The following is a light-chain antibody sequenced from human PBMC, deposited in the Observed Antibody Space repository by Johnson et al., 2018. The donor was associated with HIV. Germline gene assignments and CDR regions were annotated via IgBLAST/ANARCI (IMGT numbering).Light chain of an antibody. CDR1: SSNIGSNY. CDR3: ATWDSSLTTGGV. V-gene: IGLV1-51*02. CDR2: ENN. Sequence: QSVLTQPPSVSAAPGQKVTISCSGSSSNIGSNYVSWYQQLPGTAPKLLIYENNKRPSGIPDRFSGSTSGTSATLGITGLQPGDEADDYCATWDSSLTTGGVFGSGTKVTVL. J-gene: IGLJ1*01.